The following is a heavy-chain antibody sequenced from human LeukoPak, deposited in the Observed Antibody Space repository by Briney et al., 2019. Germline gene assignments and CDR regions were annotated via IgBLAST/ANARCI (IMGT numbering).Heavy chain of an antibody. D-gene: IGHD4-11*01. CDR3: ARDGLQQFGRQYFDY. CDR2: VFHSGST. CDR1: GGSFNDYY. J-gene: IGHJ4*01. Sequence: SETLSHTRTVSGGSFNDYYWSWIRQSPGQGLEWIGYVFHSGSTAYNPSLKSRATISVDSYENQFALKLTSVTAADTALYYCARDGLQQFGRQYFDYWGHAILVSPSS. V-gene: IGHV4-59*01.